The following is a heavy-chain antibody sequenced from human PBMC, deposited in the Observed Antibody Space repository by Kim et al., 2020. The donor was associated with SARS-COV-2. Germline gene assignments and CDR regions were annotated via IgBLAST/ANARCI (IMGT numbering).Heavy chain of an antibody. CDR2: YT. J-gene: IGHJ4*02. CDR3: ARGSAGGSYY. V-gene: IGHV3-11*06. Sequence: YTNDADSVKGRFTISRDNAKNSLYLQMNSLRAEDTAVYYCARGSAGGSYYWGQGTLVTVSS. D-gene: IGHD1-26*01.